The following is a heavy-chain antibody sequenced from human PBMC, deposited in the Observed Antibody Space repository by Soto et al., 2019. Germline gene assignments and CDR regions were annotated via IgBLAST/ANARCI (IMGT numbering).Heavy chain of an antibody. Sequence: PGGSLRLSCAASGFTFSSYSMNWVRQAPGKGLEWVSSISSSSSYIYYADSVKGRFTISRDNAKNSLYLQMNSLRAEDTAVYYCARILGYCSSTSCPSDIWGQGTMVTVSS. CDR2: ISSSSSYI. CDR3: ARILGYCSSTSCPSDI. V-gene: IGHV3-21*01. D-gene: IGHD2-2*01. CDR1: GFTFSSYS. J-gene: IGHJ3*02.